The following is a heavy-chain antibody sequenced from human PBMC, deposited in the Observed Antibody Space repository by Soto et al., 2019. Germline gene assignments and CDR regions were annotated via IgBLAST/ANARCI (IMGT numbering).Heavy chain of an antibody. CDR3: ARDGCSGGGGYGGYFYF. CDR1: GYTFTGYY. Sequence: QVQLVQSGAEVKKPGASVKVSCKASGYTFTGYYMHWVRQAPGQGLEWMGWINPNSGGTNYAQKFQGRVTMTRDTAISTGYMELGRLRSDDTAVYYFARDGCSGGGGYGGYFYFWGQGTLVTVSS. CDR2: INPNSGGT. D-gene: IGHD2-15*01. J-gene: IGHJ4*02. V-gene: IGHV1-2*02.